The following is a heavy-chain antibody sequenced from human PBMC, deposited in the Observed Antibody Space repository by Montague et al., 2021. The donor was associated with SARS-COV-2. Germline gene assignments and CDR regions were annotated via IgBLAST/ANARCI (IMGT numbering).Heavy chain of an antibody. J-gene: IGHJ4*02. CDR2: INHSGST. CDR3: ARARTSLIVVVNEFDY. D-gene: IGHD2-21*01. CDR1: GGSFSGYY. V-gene: IGHV4-34*09. Sequence: TLSLTCVVYGGSFSGYYWSWIRQPPGKGLEWIGGINHSGSTNYNPSLKSRVTISVDTSKNQFSLRLSSVTAADTAVYYCARARTSLIVVVNEFDYWGQGTLVTVSS.